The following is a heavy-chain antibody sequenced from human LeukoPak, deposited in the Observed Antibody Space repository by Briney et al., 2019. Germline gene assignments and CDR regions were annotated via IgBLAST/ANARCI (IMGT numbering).Heavy chain of an antibody. CDR1: GYTFTGYY. CDR3: ARVPAAIGNNWFDP. V-gene: IGHV1-2*02. D-gene: IGHD2-2*02. J-gene: IGHJ5*02. Sequence: ASVKVSCKPSGYTFTGYYMHWVRQAPGQGLEWMGWINPNSVGTNYAQKFQGRVTITRDTSIYTAYMELSRLTSDDTAVYYCARVPAAIGNNWFDPWGQGALVTVSS. CDR2: INPNSVGT.